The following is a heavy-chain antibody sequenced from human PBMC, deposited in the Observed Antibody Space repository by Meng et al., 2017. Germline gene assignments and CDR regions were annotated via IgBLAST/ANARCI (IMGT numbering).Heavy chain of an antibody. V-gene: IGHV3-74*01. CDR1: GFTFNNYC. J-gene: IGHJ4*02. CDR3: LDEAPRSDY. Sequence: EVQLVASGGGLVQPGASLRLSCAASGFTFNNYCMHWVRQVPGKGLVWVSRISGDGSITNYADSVKGRFTISRDNAKNTLYLQMNSLRPEDTAVYYCLDEAPRSDYWGQGSLVTVSS. CDR2: ISGDGSIT. D-gene: IGHD1-1*01.